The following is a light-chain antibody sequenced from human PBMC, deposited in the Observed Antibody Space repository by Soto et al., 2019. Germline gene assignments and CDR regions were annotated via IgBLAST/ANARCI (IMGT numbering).Light chain of an antibody. CDR2: DAS. J-gene: IGKJ5*01. V-gene: IGKV1-33*01. Sequence: DIQMTQSHSSLSASVGARVTITCQASQDITNYLNWYQQKPGKAPRLLLYDASSLETGVPSRFSGSGSGTDFTFTISSLQPEDIATYYCQHYDHLPITFGQGTRLEIK. CDR3: QHYDHLPIT. CDR1: QDITNY.